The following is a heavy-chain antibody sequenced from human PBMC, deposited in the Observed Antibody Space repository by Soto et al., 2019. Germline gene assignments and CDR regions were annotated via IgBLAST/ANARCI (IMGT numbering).Heavy chain of an antibody. CDR1: GGTFSSYT. CDR3: ATNYGSGSTHFDH. D-gene: IGHD3-10*01. Sequence: QVLLVQSGAEVKKHGSSVKVSCTASGGTFSSYTISWVRQAPGQGPEWMGRFIPMVAMSDYARRFQGRVTITADTSTSTVYMQLHSLRSEDTAVYYCATNYGSGSTHFDHWGQGTLVTVSS. CDR2: FIPMVAMS. V-gene: IGHV1-69*02. J-gene: IGHJ4*02.